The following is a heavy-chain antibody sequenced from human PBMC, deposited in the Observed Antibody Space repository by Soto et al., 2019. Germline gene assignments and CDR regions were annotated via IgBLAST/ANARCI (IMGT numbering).Heavy chain of an antibody. V-gene: IGHV3-48*03. J-gene: IGHJ4*02. CDR1: GFTFSNYE. Sequence: GGSLRLSCAASGFTFSNYEMNWVRQTPGKGLEWVSYISYTGSTIYYADSVRGRFTISRDNSKNSLYLQMNSLRAEDTAVYYCARGLRIYYDRSGLHYWGQGTLVTVSS. CDR2: ISYTGSTI. CDR3: ARGLRIYYDRSGLHY. D-gene: IGHD3-22*01.